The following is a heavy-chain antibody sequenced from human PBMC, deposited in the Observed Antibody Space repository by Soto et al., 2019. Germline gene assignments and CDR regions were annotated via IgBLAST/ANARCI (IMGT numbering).Heavy chain of an antibody. D-gene: IGHD3-22*01. J-gene: IGHJ5*02. CDR3: AREEYYYDSSGDTFDP. CDR2: ISAYNGNT. CDR1: GYTFTSYS. Sequence: ASVKVSCKASGYTFTSYSISWVRHAPGQGLEWMGWISAYNGNTNYAQKLQGRVTMTTDTSTSTAYMELRSLRSDDTAVYYCAREEYYYDSSGDTFDPWGQGTLVCVSS. V-gene: IGHV1-18*01.